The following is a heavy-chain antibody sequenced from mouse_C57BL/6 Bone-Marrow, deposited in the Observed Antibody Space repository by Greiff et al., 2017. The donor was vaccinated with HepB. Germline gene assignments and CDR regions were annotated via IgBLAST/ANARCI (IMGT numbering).Heavy chain of an antibody. CDR3: ARRLRRPHYYAMDY. V-gene: IGHV5-17*01. J-gene: IGHJ4*01. D-gene: IGHD2-2*01. CDR1: GFTFSDYG. CDR2: ISSGSSTI. Sequence: EVKLMESGGGLVKPGGSLKLSCAASGFTFSDYGMHWVRQAPEKGLEWVAYISSGSSTIYYADTVKGRFTISRDNAKTTLFLQMTSLRSEDTAMYYCARRLRRPHYYAMDYWGQGTSVTVSS.